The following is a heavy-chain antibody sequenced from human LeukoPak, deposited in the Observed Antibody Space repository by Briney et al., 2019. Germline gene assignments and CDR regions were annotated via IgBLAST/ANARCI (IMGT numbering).Heavy chain of an antibody. CDR3: ARDSSGWYPDAFDI. D-gene: IGHD6-19*01. V-gene: IGHV3-53*01. Sequence: PGGSLRLSCAASGFTVSSNYMSWVRQAPGKGLEWVSVIYSGGSTYYADSVKGRFTISRDNSKNTLYLQMNSLRAEDTAVYYCARDSSGWYPDAFDIWGQGTMVTVSS. CDR2: IYSGGST. J-gene: IGHJ3*02. CDR1: GFTVSSNY.